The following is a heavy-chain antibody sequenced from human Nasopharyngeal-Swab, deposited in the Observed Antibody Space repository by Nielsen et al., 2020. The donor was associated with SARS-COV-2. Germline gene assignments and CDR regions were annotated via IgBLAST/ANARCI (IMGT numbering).Heavy chain of an antibody. CDR2: ISSSSSYT. CDR3: ARAIVVVTAIRYYYYGMDV. J-gene: IGHJ6*02. V-gene: IGHV3-11*05. CDR1: GFTFSDYY. D-gene: IGHD2-21*02. Sequence: GESLKISCAASGFTFSDYYMRWIRQAPGKGLEWVSYISSSSSYTNYADSVKGRFTISRDNAKNSLYLQMNSLRAEDTAVYYCARAIVVVTAIRYYYYGMDVWGQGTTVTVSS.